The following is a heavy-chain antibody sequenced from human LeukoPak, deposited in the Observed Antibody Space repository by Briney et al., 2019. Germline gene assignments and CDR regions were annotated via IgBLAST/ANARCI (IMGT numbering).Heavy chain of an antibody. D-gene: IGHD3-9*01. CDR3: ARDPQPSYFDWLLSAYYFDY. CDR2: IYYSGST. CDR1: GGSISSGGYY. J-gene: IGHJ4*02. Sequence: SETLSLTCTVSGGSISSGGYYWSWIRQHPGKGLEWIGYIYYSGSTYYNPSLKSRVTISVDTSKNQFSLKLSSVTAADTAVYYCARDPQPSYFDWLLSAYYFDYWGQGTLVTVSS. V-gene: IGHV4-31*03.